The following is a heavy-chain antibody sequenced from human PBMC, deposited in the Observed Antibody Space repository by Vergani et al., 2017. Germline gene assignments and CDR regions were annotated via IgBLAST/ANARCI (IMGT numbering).Heavy chain of an antibody. J-gene: IGHJ4*02. CDR3: SCAYDSIGDYDVDY. V-gene: IGHV1-69*01. CDR1: GGTFSSYA. Sequence: QVQLVQSGAEVKKPGSSVKVSCKASGGTFSSYAISWVRQAPGQGLEWMGGFIPIFGTANCTQKFQGRVTITADAATSTAYMGLSSLRSEDTAVYYCSCAYDSIGDYDVDYWGQGTVVTVSS. D-gene: IGHD3-22*01. CDR2: FIPIFGTA.